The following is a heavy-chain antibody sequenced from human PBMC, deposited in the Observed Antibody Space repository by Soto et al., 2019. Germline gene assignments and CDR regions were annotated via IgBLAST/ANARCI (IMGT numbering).Heavy chain of an antibody. CDR1: GFTFRNYA. CDR2: ISRDGSHK. V-gene: IGHV3-30*04. CDR3: GGSLYRAVVESFDF. Sequence: PGGSLTLSCAASGFTFRNYAIHWVRQAPGKGLEWVAVISRDGSHKYYLDSVKGRSTISRDNTKHTANLLMNSLRADDSAMYYCGGSLYRAVVESFDFWGQGTLVTVSS. D-gene: IGHD3-16*02. J-gene: IGHJ4*02.